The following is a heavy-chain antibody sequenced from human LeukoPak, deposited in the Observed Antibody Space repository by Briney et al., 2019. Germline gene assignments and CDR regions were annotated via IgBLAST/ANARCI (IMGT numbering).Heavy chain of an antibody. D-gene: IGHD3-10*01. Sequence: PGGSLRLSCAASEFTFSSYAMHWVRQAPGKGLEWVAVILYDGSNKKYADSVKGRFTISRDNSENTLYLQMNSLRAEDTAVYYCAKLGKTENHYGSGRFSYYYYMDVWGKGTTVTISS. CDR2: ILYDGSNK. CDR3: AKLGKTENHYGSGRFSYYYYMDV. J-gene: IGHJ6*03. V-gene: IGHV3-30*18. CDR1: EFTFSSYA.